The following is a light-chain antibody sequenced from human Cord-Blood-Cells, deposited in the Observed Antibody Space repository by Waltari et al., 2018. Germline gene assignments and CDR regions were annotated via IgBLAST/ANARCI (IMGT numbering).Light chain of an antibody. CDR3: AAWDDSLSGPV. CDR1: SSNLGSNY. V-gene: IGLV1-47*01. CDR2: RNK. Sequence: QSVLTHPPSASGTPGQRVTISCSGSSSNLGSNYVYWYQQLPGTAPKLLIYRNKQRPSGVPDRFSGSKSGTSASLAISGLRSEDEADYYCAAWDDSLSGPVFGGGTKLTVL. J-gene: IGLJ3*02.